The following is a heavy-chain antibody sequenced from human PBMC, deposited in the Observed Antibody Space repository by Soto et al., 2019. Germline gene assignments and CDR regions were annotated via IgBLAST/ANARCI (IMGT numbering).Heavy chain of an antibody. Sequence: PGGSLRLSCAASGFTFSSYGMHWVRQAPGKGLEWVAVISYDGGNKYYADSVKGRFTISRDNSKNTLYLQMNSLRAEDTAVYYCAKDDSADYDILTGYSYYYGIDVWGQGTTVTVSS. CDR1: GFTFSSYG. V-gene: IGHV3-30*18. D-gene: IGHD3-9*01. CDR2: ISYDGGNK. CDR3: AKDDSADYDILTGYSYYYGIDV. J-gene: IGHJ6*02.